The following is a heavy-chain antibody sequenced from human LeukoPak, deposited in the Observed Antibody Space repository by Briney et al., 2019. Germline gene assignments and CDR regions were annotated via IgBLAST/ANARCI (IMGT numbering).Heavy chain of an antibody. J-gene: IGHJ3*02. D-gene: IGHD2-15*01. CDR3: ARFRCSGDSCYSGIRAFDI. V-gene: IGHV4-34*01. Sequence: PSETLSLTCAVYGGSFSTYYWNWIRQSPGKGLEWIGEINHGGSTNCNPSLKSRVTISVDTSKNQFSLRLSSVTAADTALYYCARFRCSGDSCYSGIRAFDIWGQGTKVTVSS. CDR2: INHGGST. CDR1: GGSFSTYY.